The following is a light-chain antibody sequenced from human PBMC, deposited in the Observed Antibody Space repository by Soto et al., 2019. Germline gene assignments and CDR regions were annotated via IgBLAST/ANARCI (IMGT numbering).Light chain of an antibody. V-gene: IGKV3-11*01. Sequence: EIVLTQSPATLSLSPGERATLSCRASQSVSSYLAWYQQKPGQAPRLLIYDASNRATGIPARFSGSGSGTDFTLTISSLEPEDFAVYYCQQRSNWPLTFVGGTKVEI. J-gene: IGKJ4*01. CDR1: QSVSSY. CDR3: QQRSNWPLT. CDR2: DAS.